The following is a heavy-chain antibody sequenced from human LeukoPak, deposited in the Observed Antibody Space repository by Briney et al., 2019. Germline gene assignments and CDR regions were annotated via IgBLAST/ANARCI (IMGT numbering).Heavy chain of an antibody. CDR3: AKAGYSYGIPSFDY. Sequence: AGGSLRLSCAASGFTFSSYAMSWVRQAPGKGLEWVSAISGSGGSTYYADSVKGRFTISRDNSKNTLYLQMNSLRADDTAVYYCAKAGYSYGIPSFDYWGQGTLVTVSP. CDR2: ISGSGGST. D-gene: IGHD5-18*01. V-gene: IGHV3-23*01. CDR1: GFTFSSYA. J-gene: IGHJ4*02.